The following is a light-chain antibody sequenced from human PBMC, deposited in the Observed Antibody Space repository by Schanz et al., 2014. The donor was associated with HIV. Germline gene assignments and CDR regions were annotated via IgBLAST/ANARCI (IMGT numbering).Light chain of an antibody. Sequence: DIQMTQSPSSLSASVGDRVTITCRASQSISSYLNWYQQKPGKAPKLLIYAASSLQSGVPSRFSGSGSGTDFTLTITSLQFDDFATYYCQQSYSATPYTFGQGTRLEIK. V-gene: IGKV1-39*01. J-gene: IGKJ2*01. CDR1: QSISSY. CDR3: QQSYSATPYT. CDR2: AAS.